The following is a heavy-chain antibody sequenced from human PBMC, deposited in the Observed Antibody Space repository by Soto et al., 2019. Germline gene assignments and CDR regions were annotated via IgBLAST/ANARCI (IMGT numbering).Heavy chain of an antibody. V-gene: IGHV1-69*02. CDR2: IIPILGIA. CDR3: ARWVYGDYSPLGEYLQH. Sequence: SVKVSCKASGGTFSSYTISWVRQAPGQGLEWMGRIIPILGIANYAQKFQGRVTITADKSTSTAYMELSSLRSEDTAVYYCARWVYGDYSPLGEYLQHWGQGSLVTVYS. J-gene: IGHJ1*01. CDR1: GGTFSSYT. D-gene: IGHD4-17*01.